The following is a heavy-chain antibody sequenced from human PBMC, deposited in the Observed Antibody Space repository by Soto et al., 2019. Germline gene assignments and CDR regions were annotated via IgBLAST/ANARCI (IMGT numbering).Heavy chain of an antibody. CDR3: ARGQGAAAGHSNFDY. Sequence: QLQLQESGSGLVKPSQTLSLTCAVSGGSISGTTYSWSWIRQPPGKGLEWIGYIYDSGNTYYNPSLKSHFSISVDRSKHQFSLKLRSVTAADTAVYYCARGQGAAAGHSNFDYWGQGALVTVSS. J-gene: IGHJ4*02. V-gene: IGHV4-30-2*01. CDR2: IYDSGNT. CDR1: GGSISGTTYS. D-gene: IGHD6-13*01.